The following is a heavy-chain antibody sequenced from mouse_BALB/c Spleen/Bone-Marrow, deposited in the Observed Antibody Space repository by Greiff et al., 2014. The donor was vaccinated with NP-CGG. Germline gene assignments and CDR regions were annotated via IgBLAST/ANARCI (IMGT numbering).Heavy chain of an antibody. V-gene: IGHV5-17*02. D-gene: IGHD1-1*01. J-gene: IGHJ4*01. CDR2: ISSDSSTI. CDR1: GFTFSSFG. Sequence: EVKLMESGGGLVQPGGSRKLSCAASGFTFSSFGIHWVRQAPEKGLEWVAYISSDSSTIYYADTVKGRFTISGDNPKNTLFLQMTSLRSEDTAMYYCARSNYVGYYAMDYWGQGTSVTVSS. CDR3: ARSNYVGYYAMDY.